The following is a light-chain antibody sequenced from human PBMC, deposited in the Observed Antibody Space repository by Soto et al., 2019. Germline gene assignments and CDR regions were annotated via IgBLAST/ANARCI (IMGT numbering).Light chain of an antibody. J-gene: IGKJ1*01. CDR1: QSLLHTNGYNS. V-gene: IGKV2-28*01. Sequence: DIVMTQSPLSLPVTPGEPASISCRSSQSLLHTNGYNSLSWYLQKPGQSPQLLIYLGSNRASGVPDRFSGSGSGTDFTLKISRVEAEDVGVYYCMQSLQTTWTFGQGTKVDIK. CDR2: LGS. CDR3: MQSLQTTWT.